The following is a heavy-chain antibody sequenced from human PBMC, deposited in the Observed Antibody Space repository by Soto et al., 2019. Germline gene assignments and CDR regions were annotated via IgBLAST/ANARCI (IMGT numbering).Heavy chain of an antibody. Sequence: ASVKVSCKASGDTFSIYTISWVRQAPGQGLEWMGRVIPIFDITSYPQRFQGRVTITADKSTTTVYMELSSLRSEDTAVYYCARDRDNSNWPNFDFWGQGTLVTVSS. CDR2: VIPIFDIT. D-gene: IGHD6-13*01. CDR1: GDTFSIYT. V-gene: IGHV1-69*02. J-gene: IGHJ4*02. CDR3: ARDRDNSNWPNFDF.